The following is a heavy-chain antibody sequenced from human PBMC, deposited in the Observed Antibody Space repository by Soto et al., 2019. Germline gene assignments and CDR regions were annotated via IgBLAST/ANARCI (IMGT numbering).Heavy chain of an antibody. CDR1: GYTFTSYY. CDR2: INPNSGST. J-gene: IGHJ3*02. CDR3: ARDSARYSSRMTDAFDI. D-gene: IGHD6-19*01. Sequence: SVKVSCKASGYTFTSYYMHWLRQAPGQGLEWMRIINPNSGSTSYAQKFQGRVTMTRDTSTSTVYMELSSLTSEDTAVYYCARDSARYSSRMTDAFDIWGKGTMVT. V-gene: IGHV1-46*03.